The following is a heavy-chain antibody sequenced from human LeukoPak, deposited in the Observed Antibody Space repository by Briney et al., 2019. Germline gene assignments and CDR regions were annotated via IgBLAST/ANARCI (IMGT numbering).Heavy chain of an antibody. CDR2: ISGSGGST. J-gene: IGHJ4*02. Sequence: GGSLRLSCAASGFTFSSYAMSWVRQAPGKGLEWVSAISGSGGSTYYADSVKGRFTVSRDNSKNTLYLQMNSLRAEDTAVYYCARSLVPAATYYFDYWGQGTLVTVSS. CDR1: GFTFSSYA. V-gene: IGHV3-23*01. CDR3: ARSLVPAATYYFDY. D-gene: IGHD2-2*01.